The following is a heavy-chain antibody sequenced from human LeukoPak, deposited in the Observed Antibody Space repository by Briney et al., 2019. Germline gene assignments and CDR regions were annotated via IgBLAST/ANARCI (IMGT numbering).Heavy chain of an antibody. CDR1: GFTFSSYG. D-gene: IGHD5-12*01. V-gene: IGHV3-33*06. Sequence: PGGSLRLSCAASGFTFSSYGMRWVRQAPGKGLEWVAVIWYDGSNKYYADSVKGRFTISRDNSKNTLYLQMNSLRAEDTAVYYCAKGLSGYDSSSHFDYWGQGTLVTVSS. CDR2: IWYDGSNK. J-gene: IGHJ4*02. CDR3: AKGLSGYDSSSHFDY.